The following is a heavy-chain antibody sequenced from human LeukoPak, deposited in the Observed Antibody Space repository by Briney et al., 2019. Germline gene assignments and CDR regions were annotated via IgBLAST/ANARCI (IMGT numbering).Heavy chain of an antibody. CDR2: ISTSGSTI. CDR3: ARTERKDVYDFWSGYYYYYYMDV. CDR1: GFTFSAYG. D-gene: IGHD3-3*01. J-gene: IGHJ6*03. V-gene: IGHV3-48*04. Sequence: GGSLRLSCAASGFTFSAYGMHWVRQAPGKGLEWVSFISTSGSTIYYADSVKGRFTISRDNAKNSLYLQMNSLRAEDTAVYYCARTERKDVYDFWSGYYYYYYMDVWGKGTTVTVSS.